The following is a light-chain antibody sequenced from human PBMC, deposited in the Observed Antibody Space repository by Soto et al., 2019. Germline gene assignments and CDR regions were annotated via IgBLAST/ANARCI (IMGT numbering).Light chain of an antibody. V-gene: IGKV3-20*01. CDR1: QSVSTLY. CDR3: LHSRDSVST. J-gene: IGKJ3*01. CDR2: SAH. Sequence: IVLTQSPGTLSLSPGERATLSCRAIQSVSTLYMTWYQQKPGQAPRLLIYSAHTRAAGIPDRFSGTGSGTNFTLTSRRLEPEDFALYYCLHSRDSVSTFGPGTKVDIK.